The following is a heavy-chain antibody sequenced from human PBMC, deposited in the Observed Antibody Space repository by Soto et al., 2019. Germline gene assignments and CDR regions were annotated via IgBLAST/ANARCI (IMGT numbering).Heavy chain of an antibody. CDR3: ARRSGRNYYYMDV. Sequence: ASVKVSCKASGYTFTSYGISWVRQAPGQGLEWMGWISAYNGNTNYAQKHQGRVTMTTDTSTSTDYMELRSLRSDDTAVYYCARRSGRNYYYMDVWGKGTTVTSP. J-gene: IGHJ6*03. D-gene: IGHD6-25*01. V-gene: IGHV1-18*01. CDR1: GYTFTSYG. CDR2: ISAYNGNT.